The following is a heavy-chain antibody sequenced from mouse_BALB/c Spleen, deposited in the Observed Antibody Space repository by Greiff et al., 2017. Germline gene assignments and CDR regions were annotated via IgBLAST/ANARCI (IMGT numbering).Heavy chain of an antibody. CDR3: ARYGTTVVPTGAMDY. CDR2: ISSGGSYT. CDR1: GFTFSSYA. Sequence: EVQGVESGGGLVKPGGSLKLSCAASGFTFSSYAMSWVRQSPEKRLEWVAEISSGGSYTYYPDTVTGRFTISRDNAKNTLYLEMSSLRSEDTAMYYCARYGTTVVPTGAMDYWGQGTSVTVSS. D-gene: IGHD1-1*01. V-gene: IGHV5-9-4*01. J-gene: IGHJ4*01.